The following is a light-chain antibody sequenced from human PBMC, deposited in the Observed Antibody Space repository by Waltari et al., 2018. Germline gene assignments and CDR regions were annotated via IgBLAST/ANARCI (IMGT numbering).Light chain of an antibody. CDR2: GAS. CDR3: QQYYVWPPIT. CDR1: QSVRTN. V-gene: IGKV3-15*01. Sequence: VLLTQSPASLSVSPGDTVILSCRASQSVRTNLVWYQQKAGQAPRTLLYGASTRASGAPSRFSGSGSETDFTLIISSLQSEDAAVYFCQQYYVWPPITFGGGTKLEI. J-gene: IGKJ4*01.